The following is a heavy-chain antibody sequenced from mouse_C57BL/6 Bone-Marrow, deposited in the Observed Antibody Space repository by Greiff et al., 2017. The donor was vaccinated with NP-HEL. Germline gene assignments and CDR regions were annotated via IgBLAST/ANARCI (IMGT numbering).Heavy chain of an antibody. V-gene: IGHV14-4*01. D-gene: IGHD1-1*01. CDR1: GFNIKDDY. CDR2: IDPENGDT. Sequence: EVQLVESGAELVRPGASVKLSCTASGFNIKDDYMHWVKQRPEQGLEWIGWIDPENGDTEYASKFQGKATITADTSSNTAYLQLSSLTSEDTAVYYCTTSYGSLGYWGQGTTLTVSS. J-gene: IGHJ2*01. CDR3: TTSYGSLGY.